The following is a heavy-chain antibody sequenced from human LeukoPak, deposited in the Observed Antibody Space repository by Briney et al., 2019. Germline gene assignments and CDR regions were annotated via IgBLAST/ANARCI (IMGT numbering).Heavy chain of an antibody. Sequence: SETLSLTCTVSGGSISSGDYYWGWVRQPPGKGLEWIGSIYYSGGTYYNPSLKSRVTISVDTSKNQFSLKLSSVTAADTAVYYCARQNYGSGSYNWFDPWGQGTLVTVSS. V-gene: IGHV4-39*01. D-gene: IGHD3-10*01. CDR3: ARQNYGSGSYNWFDP. J-gene: IGHJ5*02. CDR2: IYYSGGT. CDR1: GGSISSGDYY.